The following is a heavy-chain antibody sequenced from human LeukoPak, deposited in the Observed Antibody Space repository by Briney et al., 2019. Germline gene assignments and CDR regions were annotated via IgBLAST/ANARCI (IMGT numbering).Heavy chain of an antibody. V-gene: IGHV1-24*01. CDR3: ATDDGSYPLGPSDAFDI. CDR2: FDPEDGET. J-gene: IGHJ3*02. D-gene: IGHD1-26*01. CDR1: GYTFTSYD. Sequence: ASVKVSCTASGYTFTSYDINWVRQAPGKGLEWMGGFDPEDGETIYAQKFQGRVTMTEDTSTDTAYMELSSLRSEDTAVYYCATDDGSYPLGPSDAFDIWGQGTMVTVSS.